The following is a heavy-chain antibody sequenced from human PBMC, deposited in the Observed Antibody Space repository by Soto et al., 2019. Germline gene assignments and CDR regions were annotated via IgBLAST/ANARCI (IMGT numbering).Heavy chain of an antibody. D-gene: IGHD3-22*01. CDR3: VRHPYYYHSRGPAPSES. V-gene: IGHV1-18*01. Sequence: ASVKVSCKTSGYSFTTYGLSWVRQAPGRGLEWVGWISGYTGNTNYAQKFQGTVILTTDTPTTTGYMEIKSLSSDDTAVYYCVRHPYYYHSRGPAPSESWGQASQVTVSP. CDR1: GYSFTTYG. CDR2: ISGYTGNT. J-gene: IGHJ1*01.